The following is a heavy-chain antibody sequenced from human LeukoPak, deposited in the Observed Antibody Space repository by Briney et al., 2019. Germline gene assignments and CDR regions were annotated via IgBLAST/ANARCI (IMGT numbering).Heavy chain of an antibody. CDR3: ARESGSSGYAGYFDF. Sequence: PGGSLRLSCAASGFTFSVSPMHLVRQAPGKGPEWVAGVSHDGIGTCYADSVKGRFTISRDNSKNTLYLQMNSPRAEDTAVYYCARESGSSGYAGYFDFRGQGTLVTVSS. D-gene: IGHD3-22*01. V-gene: IGHV3-30*04. CDR2: VSHDGIGT. J-gene: IGHJ4*02. CDR1: GFTFSVSP.